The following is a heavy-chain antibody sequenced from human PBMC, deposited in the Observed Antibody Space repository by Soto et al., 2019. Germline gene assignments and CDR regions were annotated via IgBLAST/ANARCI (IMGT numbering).Heavy chain of an antibody. J-gene: IGHJ4*01. Sequence: SETLSLTCAVSGGSISSSNWWSWFRQPPGKGLEWIGEIYHSGGTNYNPSLKSRVTISVDKAKKQFSLKLGSVTAADTAFYFCARRNGDYPRLYYFDYGGHGTLVPVSS. V-gene: IGHV4-4*02. D-gene: IGHD4-17*01. CDR3: ARRNGDYPRLYYFDY. CDR1: GGSISSSNW. CDR2: IYHSGGT.